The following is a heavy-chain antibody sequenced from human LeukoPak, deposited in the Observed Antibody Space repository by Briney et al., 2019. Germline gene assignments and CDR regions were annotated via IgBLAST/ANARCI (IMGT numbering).Heavy chain of an antibody. CDR2: IHHSGST. Sequence: ETSETLSLTCSVSGYSISRGYHWGWIRQPPGKGLEWIGGIHHSGSTYYNTSLRSRVTISVDTPKNQFSLKLSSVTAADTAVYYCARIDWEFDYWGKGILVTVSS. CDR1: GYSISRGYH. CDR3: ARIDWEFDY. D-gene: IGHD3-9*01. J-gene: IGHJ4*02. V-gene: IGHV4-38-2*02.